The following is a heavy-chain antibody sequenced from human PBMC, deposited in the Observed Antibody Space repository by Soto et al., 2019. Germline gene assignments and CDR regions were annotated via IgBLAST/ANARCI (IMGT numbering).Heavy chain of an antibody. Sequence: SETLSLTCTVSGGSISSSSYYWGWIRQPPGKGLEWIGSIYYSGSTYYNPSLKSRVTISVDTSKNQFSLKMTSVTAADTAVYYCARDKITGLFDYWGQGTLVTVSS. CDR2: IYYSGST. CDR3: ARDKITGLFDY. CDR1: GGSISSSSYY. J-gene: IGHJ4*02. V-gene: IGHV4-39*02. D-gene: IGHD2-8*02.